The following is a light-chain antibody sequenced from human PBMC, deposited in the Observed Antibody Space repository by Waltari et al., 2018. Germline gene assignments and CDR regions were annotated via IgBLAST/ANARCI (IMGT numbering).Light chain of an antibody. CDR1: QSISRY. V-gene: IGKV1-39*01. CDR3: QQSFSTPYT. J-gene: IGKJ2*01. CDR2: STS. Sequence: DIRMTQSPSSLSASLGARVTITCRASQSISRYVNWYQQKPGKAPKLLMYSTSSLQSGVPSRFSGSGSGTDFTLTVSSLQPEDFATYYCQQSFSTPYTFGQGTKLEIK.